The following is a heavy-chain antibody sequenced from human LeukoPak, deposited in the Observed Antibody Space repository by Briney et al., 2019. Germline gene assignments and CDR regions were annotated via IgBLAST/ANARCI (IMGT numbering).Heavy chain of an antibody. CDR2: IYPGDSDT. D-gene: IGHD3-22*01. CDR1: GYSFTSYW. Sequence: GESLKISCKGSGYSFTSYWIGWVRQMPGKGLEWMGIIYPGDSDTRSSPSFQGQVTISADKSIITAYLRWSSLKASDTAMYCCSGQRFFDGSGYYAAFDFWGQGTMVTVSS. V-gene: IGHV5-51*01. J-gene: IGHJ3*01. CDR3: SGQRFFDGSGYYAAFDF.